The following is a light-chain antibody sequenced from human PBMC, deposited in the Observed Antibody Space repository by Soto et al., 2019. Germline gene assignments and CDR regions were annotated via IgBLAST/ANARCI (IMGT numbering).Light chain of an antibody. V-gene: IGKV1-33*01. CDR3: QHYVNLPLT. CDR1: QDIDQF. J-gene: IGKJ5*01. Sequence: DIQMTQSPSSLSASVGDRVTSTCQASQDIDQFLNWFQLKPGKAPKLLIYDASNLETGVPSRFSGSGSGTDFTFTISSLQPEDFATYYCQHYVNLPLTFGQGTRLEI. CDR2: DAS.